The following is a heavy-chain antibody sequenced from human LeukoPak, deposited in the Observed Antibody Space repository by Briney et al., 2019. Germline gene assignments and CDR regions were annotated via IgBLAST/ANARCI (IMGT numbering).Heavy chain of an antibody. J-gene: IGHJ5*02. CDR3: ARRGRTVTRMENWFDP. Sequence: GESLKISCKGSGYSFTSYWIGWVRQMPGKGLEWMGIIYPGDSDTRYSPTFQGQVTISADKSISTAYLQWSSLKASDTAMYYCARRGRTVTRMENWFDPWGQGTLVTVSS. V-gene: IGHV5-51*01. CDR1: GYSFTSYW. CDR2: IYPGDSDT. D-gene: IGHD4-17*01.